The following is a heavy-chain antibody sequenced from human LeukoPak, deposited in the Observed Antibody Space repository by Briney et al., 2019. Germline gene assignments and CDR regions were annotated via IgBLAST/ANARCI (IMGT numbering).Heavy chain of an antibody. CDR2: LSGSGSNT. CDR1: GFTFSGYA. Sequence: GGSLRLSCAASGFTFSGYAMSWVRQAPGKGLEWVSGLSGSGSNTYYADLVKGRFTISRDNSKNALYLQINSLGAEDTAVYFCAKDRLGAMLYFDSWGQGTLVTVSS. J-gene: IGHJ4*02. CDR3: AKDRLGAMLYFDS. D-gene: IGHD1-26*01. V-gene: IGHV3-23*01.